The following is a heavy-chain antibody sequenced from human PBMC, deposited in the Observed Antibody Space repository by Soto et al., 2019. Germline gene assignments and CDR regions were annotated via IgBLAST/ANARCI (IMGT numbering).Heavy chain of an antibody. CDR3: ASKSYGYIFYYY. J-gene: IGHJ4*02. CDR1: GCSISSGDYY. D-gene: IGHD5-18*01. V-gene: IGHV4-30-4*01. CDR2: IYYSGST. Sequence: PSETLSLTCTVSGCSISSGDYYWSWILQPPGKGLEWIGYIYYSGSTYYNPSLKSRVTISVDTSKNQFSLKLSSVTAADTAVYYCASKSYGYIFYYYCGKGTLVTVSS.